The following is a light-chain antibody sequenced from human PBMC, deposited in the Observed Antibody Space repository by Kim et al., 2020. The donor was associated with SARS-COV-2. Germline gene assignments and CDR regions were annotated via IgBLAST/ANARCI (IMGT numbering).Light chain of an antibody. V-gene: IGKV1-17*01. CDR3: LQHNTYPIT. CDR2: GAS. Sequence: ASVGSSVTTTCRGSQNIRNDLGWYQQKPGRAPKRLIYGASSLQSGVPSRCSGSGSGTEFTLTISSLQHEDFATYFCLQHNTYPITFGQGTRLEIK. CDR1: QNIRND. J-gene: IGKJ5*01.